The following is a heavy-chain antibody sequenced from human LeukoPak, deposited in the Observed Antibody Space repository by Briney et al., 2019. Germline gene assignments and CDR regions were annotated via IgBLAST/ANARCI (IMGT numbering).Heavy chain of an antibody. CDR3: AKDVFLAGGSEDYSNYVC. Sequence: GGSLRLSCAASGFTFSSYGMHWVRQAPGKGLEWVAFIRYDGSNKYYADSVKGRFTISRDNSKNTLYLQMNSLRAEDTAVYYCAKDVFLAGGSEDYSNYVCWGQGTLVTVSS. CDR1: GFTFSSYG. V-gene: IGHV3-30*02. CDR2: IRYDGSNK. J-gene: IGHJ4*02. D-gene: IGHD4-11*01.